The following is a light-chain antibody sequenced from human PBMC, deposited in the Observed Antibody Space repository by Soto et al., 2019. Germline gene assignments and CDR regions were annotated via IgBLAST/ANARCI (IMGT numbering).Light chain of an antibody. V-gene: IGKV3D-11*02. CDR2: DAS. CDR1: QSVSSY. Sequence: EIVLTQSPATLSLSPGERATLSCRARQSVSSYLAWYQQKTGQATRLLIYDASARATGIPARFSGSGAGTDVTVTISSLGPDDFAGYYCQQRRKLHGTVGQGTKLEIK. CDR3: QQRRKLHGT. J-gene: IGKJ2*01.